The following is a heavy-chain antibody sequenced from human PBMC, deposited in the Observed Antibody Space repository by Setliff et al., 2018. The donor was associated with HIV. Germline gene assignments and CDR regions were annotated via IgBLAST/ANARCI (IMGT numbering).Heavy chain of an antibody. J-gene: IGHJ4*02. Sequence: SETLSLTCTVYGGSFSNYYTNWIRQPPGKGLGWIGELSPSGTTRSNPSLQSRVTISLDTSNNQFSLKLTSVTAADTAMYYCARGGASSKYFDSWGQGTLVTVSS. CDR2: LSPSGTT. D-gene: IGHD2-15*01. CDR3: ARGGASSKYFDS. CDR1: GGSFSNYY. V-gene: IGHV4-34*01.